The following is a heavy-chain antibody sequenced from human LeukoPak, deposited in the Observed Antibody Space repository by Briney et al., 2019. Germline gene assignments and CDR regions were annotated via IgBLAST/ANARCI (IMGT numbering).Heavy chain of an antibody. D-gene: IGHD3-10*01. CDR2: ISGSGGST. Sequence: PGGSLRLSCAASGFTFSSSWMTWVRQAPGKGLEWVSAISGSGGSTYYADSVQGRFTLSRDNSKNSLYLQINSLRAEDTAVYYCARASITVARGELVFYFDYWGQGTLVTVSS. CDR3: ARASITVARGELVFYFDY. CDR1: GFTFSSSW. J-gene: IGHJ4*02. V-gene: IGHV3-23*01.